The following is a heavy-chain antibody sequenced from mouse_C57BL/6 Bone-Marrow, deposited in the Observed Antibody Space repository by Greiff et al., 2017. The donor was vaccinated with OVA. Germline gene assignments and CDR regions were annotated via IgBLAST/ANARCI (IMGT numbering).Heavy chain of an antibody. J-gene: IGHJ4*01. Sequence: VQLKQSVAELVRPGASVKLSCTASGFTIKNTYMHWVKQRPEQGLEWIGRIDPANGNTKYAPKFQGKATITADTSSNTAYLQLSSLTSDDTAIYYCALRQLRLYAMDYWGQGTSVTVSS. D-gene: IGHD3-2*02. CDR1: GFTIKNTY. CDR3: ALRQLRLYAMDY. CDR2: IDPANGNT. V-gene: IGHV14-3*01.